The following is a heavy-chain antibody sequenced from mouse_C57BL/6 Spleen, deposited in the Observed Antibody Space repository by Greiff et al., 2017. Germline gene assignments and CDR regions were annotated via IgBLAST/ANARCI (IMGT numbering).Heavy chain of an antibody. V-gene: IGHV1-50*01. J-gene: IGHJ2*01. D-gene: IGHD2-10*02. CDR3: ARRVLVYYFDY. CDR2: IDPSCSYT. CDR1: GYTFTSYW. Sequence: QVQLQQPGAELVKPGASVKLSCKASGYTFTSYWMQWVKQRPGQGLEWIGEIDPSCSYTNYNQKFKGKATLTVDTSSSTAYMQLSSLTSEDSAVYYCARRVLVYYFDYWGQGTTRTVSS.